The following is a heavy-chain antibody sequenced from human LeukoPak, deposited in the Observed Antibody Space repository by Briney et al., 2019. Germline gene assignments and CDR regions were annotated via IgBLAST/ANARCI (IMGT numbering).Heavy chain of an antibody. V-gene: IGHV1-2*02. Sequence: GASVKVSCKASGYTFSDYFIHWVRQAPGQGPEWMGWINPKNGGADSAQKFQGRVTMTRDTSINTAYLEVTRLRSDDTAVYYCARDEAARDSNWFDPWGQGTLVTVSS. D-gene: IGHD6-6*01. CDR2: INPKNGGA. CDR1: GYTFSDYF. CDR3: ARDEAARDSNWFDP. J-gene: IGHJ5*02.